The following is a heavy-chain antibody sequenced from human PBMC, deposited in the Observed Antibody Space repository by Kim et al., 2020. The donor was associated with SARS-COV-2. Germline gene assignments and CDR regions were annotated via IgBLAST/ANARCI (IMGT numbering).Heavy chain of an antibody. CDR1: GGSISSGDYY. CDR3: AREAGGERNYDFWSGYLGDYYYYGMDV. Sequence: TLSLTCTVSGGSISSGDYYWSWIRQPPGKGLEWIGYIYYSGSTYYNPSLKSRVTISVDTSKNQFSLKLSSVTAADTAVYYCAREAGGERNYDFWSGYLGDYYYYGMDVWGQGTTVTVSS. V-gene: IGHV4-30-4*01. D-gene: IGHD3-3*01. CDR2: IYYSGST. J-gene: IGHJ6*02.